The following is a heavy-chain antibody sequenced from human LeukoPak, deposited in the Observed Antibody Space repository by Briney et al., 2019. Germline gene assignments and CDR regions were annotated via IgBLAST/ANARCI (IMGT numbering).Heavy chain of an antibody. CDR1: GFTFSNAW. V-gene: IGHV3-15*01. Sequence: PGGSLRLSCAASGFTFSNAWMSWFRQAPGKGLEWVGRIKSKTDGGTTDYAAPVKGRFTISRDDSKNTLYLQMNSLKTEDTAVYYCTTRIQAASTYYYYYGMDVWGQGTTVTVFS. CDR3: TTRIQAASTYYYYYGMDV. CDR2: IKSKTDGGTT. J-gene: IGHJ6*02. D-gene: IGHD2-15*01.